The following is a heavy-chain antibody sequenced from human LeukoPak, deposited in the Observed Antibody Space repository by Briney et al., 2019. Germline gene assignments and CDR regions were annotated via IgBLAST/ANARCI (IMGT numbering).Heavy chain of an antibody. V-gene: IGHV1-2*04. CDR2: INPNSGGT. CDR3: ARDPAAAGLYFDY. D-gene: IGHD6-13*01. Sequence: ASVRVSCKASGYTFTGYYMHWVRQAPGQGLEWMGWINPNSGGTNYAQKFQGWVTMTRDTSISTAYTELSRLRSDDTAVYYCARDPAAAGLYFDYWGQGTLVTVSS. J-gene: IGHJ4*02. CDR1: GYTFTGYY.